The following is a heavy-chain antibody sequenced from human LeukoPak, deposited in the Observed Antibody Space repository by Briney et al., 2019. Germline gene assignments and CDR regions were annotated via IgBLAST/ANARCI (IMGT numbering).Heavy chain of an antibody. D-gene: IGHD6-19*01. CDR3: AKETYSSGWYPYFDY. Sequence: GRSLRLSCAASGFTFSSYAMHWVRQAPGKGLGWVSGISGSGGSTYYADSVQGRFTISRDNSKNTLFLQMNSLRAEDTAVYYCAKETYSSGWYPYFDYCGQGTLVTVSS. CDR1: GFTFSSYA. CDR2: ISGSGGST. J-gene: IGHJ4*01. V-gene: IGHV3-23*01.